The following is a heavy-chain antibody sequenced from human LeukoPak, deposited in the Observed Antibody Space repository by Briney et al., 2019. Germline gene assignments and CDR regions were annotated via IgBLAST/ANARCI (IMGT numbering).Heavy chain of an antibody. CDR2: IRYDGSNK. V-gene: IGHV3-30*02. D-gene: IGHD5-18*01. CDR1: GFTFSSYG. Sequence: GGSLRLSCAASGFTFSSYGMHWVRQAPGKGLEWVAFIRYDGSNKYYADSVKGRFTISRDNSKNTLYLQMNSLRAEDTAVYYCAKDPHTAMALDFDYWGQGTLVTVSS. CDR3: AKDPHTAMALDFDY. J-gene: IGHJ4*02.